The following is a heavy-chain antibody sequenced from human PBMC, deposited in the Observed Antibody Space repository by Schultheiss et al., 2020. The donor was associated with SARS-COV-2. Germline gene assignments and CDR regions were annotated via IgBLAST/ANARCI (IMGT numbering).Heavy chain of an antibody. CDR1: GFTFSSYA. Sequence: GGSLRLSCAASGFTFSSYAMSWVRQAPGKGLEWVSAISGSGGSTYYADSVKGRFTISRDNSKNTLYLQMNSLRAEDTAVYYCAKVRGTYYYDSSGYYYNAFDIWGKGKMVTVSS. CDR2: ISGSGGST. CDR3: AKVRGTYYYDSSGYYYNAFDI. D-gene: IGHD3-22*01. J-gene: IGHJ3*02. V-gene: IGHV3-23*01.